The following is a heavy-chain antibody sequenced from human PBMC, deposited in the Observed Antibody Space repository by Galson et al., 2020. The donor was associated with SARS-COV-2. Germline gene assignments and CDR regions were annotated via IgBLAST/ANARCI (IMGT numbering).Heavy chain of an antibody. D-gene: IGHD3-22*01. CDR1: GGSISSSSYY. Sequence: SETLSLTCTVSGGSISSSSYYWGWIRQPPGKGLEWIGSIYYSGSTYYNPSLKSRVTIYGDTSKNQFYLKLSAVTAADTAVYYCARQASRGWLAEKYYFDYWGQGTLVTVSS. CDR2: IYYSGST. V-gene: IGHV4-39*01. J-gene: IGHJ4*02. CDR3: ARQASRGWLAEKYYFDY.